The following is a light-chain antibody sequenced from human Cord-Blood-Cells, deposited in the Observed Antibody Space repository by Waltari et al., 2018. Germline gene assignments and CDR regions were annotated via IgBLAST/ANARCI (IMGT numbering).Light chain of an antibody. CDR2: GAS. CDR3: QQYGSSPPT. V-gene: IGKV3-20*01. J-gene: IGKJ1*01. Sequence: EIVLTQSPGTLSLSPGERPTLSCRASQIVSSSYLAWYQQKPGQAPRLLIYGASSRATGIPDRFSGSGSGTDFTLTISRLDPEDFAVYYCQQYGSSPPTFGQGTKVEIK. CDR1: QIVSSSY.